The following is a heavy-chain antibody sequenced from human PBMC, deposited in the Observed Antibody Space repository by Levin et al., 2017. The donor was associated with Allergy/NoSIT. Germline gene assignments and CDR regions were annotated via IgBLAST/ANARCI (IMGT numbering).Heavy chain of an antibody. Sequence: ETLSLTCAASGFTFSSYAMSWVRQAPGKGLEWVSAISGSGGSTYYADSVKGRFTISRDNSKNTLYLQMNSLRAEDTAVYYCAKDTGYGDAFDSWGQGTMVTVSS. CDR1: GFTFSSYA. V-gene: IGHV3-23*01. D-gene: IGHD1-1*01. CDR2: ISGSGGST. CDR3: AKDTGYGDAFDS. J-gene: IGHJ3*02.